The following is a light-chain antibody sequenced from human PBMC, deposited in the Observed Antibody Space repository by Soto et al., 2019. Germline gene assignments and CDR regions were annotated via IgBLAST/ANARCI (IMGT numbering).Light chain of an antibody. Sequence: IVLTQSPATLSLSPWERATLSCWASHSVTTHLAWFQQRPGQTPRLLIYDASTRAPGIPARFSGRGSGADFTLTISSLEPEDFAVYYCQQRSDSITFGQGTRLEIK. CDR1: HSVTTH. CDR2: DAS. V-gene: IGKV3-11*01. J-gene: IGKJ5*01. CDR3: QQRSDSIT.